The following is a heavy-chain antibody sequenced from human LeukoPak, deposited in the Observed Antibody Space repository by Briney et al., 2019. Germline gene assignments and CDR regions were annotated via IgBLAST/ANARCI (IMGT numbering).Heavy chain of an antibody. Sequence: ASVKVSCKASGYTFTGYYLHWVRQAPGQGLEWMGWINPNSGGTNYAQKFQGRVTMTRDTSISTAYMELSRLRSDDTAVYYCARVSGQWTVFDYWGQGTLVTVSS. CDR3: ARVSGQWTVFDY. D-gene: IGHD6-19*01. J-gene: IGHJ4*02. CDR1: GYTFTGYY. V-gene: IGHV1-2*02. CDR2: INPNSGGT.